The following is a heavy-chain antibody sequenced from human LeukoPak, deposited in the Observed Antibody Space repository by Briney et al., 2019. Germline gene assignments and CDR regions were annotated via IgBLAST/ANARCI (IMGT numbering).Heavy chain of an antibody. V-gene: IGHV4-30-2*01. J-gene: IGHJ4*02. CDR1: GGSISSGGYY. CDR3: ARGGSSSSSFSRGGVFDY. CDR2: IYHSGST. Sequence: KTSETLSLTCTVSGGSISSGGYYWSWIRQPPGKGLEWIGYIYHSGSTYYNPSLKSRVTISVDRSKNQFSLKLSSVTAADTAVYYCARGGSSSSSFSRGGVFDYWGQGTLVTVSS. D-gene: IGHD6-6*01.